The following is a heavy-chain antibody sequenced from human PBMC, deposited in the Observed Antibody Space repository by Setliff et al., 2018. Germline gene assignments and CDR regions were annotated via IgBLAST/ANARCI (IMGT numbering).Heavy chain of an antibody. D-gene: IGHD2-2*01. J-gene: IGHJ5*02. CDR3: TRRGSTSTNWFDP. CDR1: GFTFGDYA. Sequence: PGGSLRLSCTASGFTFGDYAMSWVRQAPGKGLEWVGFIRSKAYGGTTEYAASVKGRFTISRDDSKSIAYLQMNSLKTEDTAVYYCTRRGSTSTNWFDPWGQGTLVTVLL. CDR2: IRSKAYGGTT. V-gene: IGHV3-49*04.